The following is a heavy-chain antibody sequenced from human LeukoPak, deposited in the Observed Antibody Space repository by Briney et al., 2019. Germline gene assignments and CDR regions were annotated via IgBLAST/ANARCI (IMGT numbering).Heavy chain of an antibody. J-gene: IGHJ4*02. V-gene: IGHV1-69*13. CDR2: IIPTFGTA. D-gene: IGHD2-2*01. CDR1: GGTFSSYA. Sequence: SVKVSCKASGGTFSSYAISWVRQAPGQGPEWMGGIIPTFGTANYAQKFQGRVTITADESTSTAYMELSSLRSEDTAVYYCARWGYCSSTSCPYYFDYWGQGTLVTVSS. CDR3: ARWGYCSSTSCPYYFDY.